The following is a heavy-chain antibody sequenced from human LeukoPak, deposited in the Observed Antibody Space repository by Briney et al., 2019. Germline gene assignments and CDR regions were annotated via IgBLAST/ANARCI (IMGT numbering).Heavy chain of an antibody. D-gene: IGHD2-2*01. CDR2: LFINGNT. V-gene: IGHV4-4*07. J-gene: IGHJ3*01. CDR3: ARDGGVVPGAPAVFDV. CDR1: GGSISSYY. Sequence: PSETLSLTCTVSGGSISSYYWSWIRQPAGKGLEWIGRLFINGNTNYNPSLKSRVTMSTDTSKNQVSLKLTSVTAADTAVYYCARDGGVVPGAPAVFDVWGQGTVVTVSS.